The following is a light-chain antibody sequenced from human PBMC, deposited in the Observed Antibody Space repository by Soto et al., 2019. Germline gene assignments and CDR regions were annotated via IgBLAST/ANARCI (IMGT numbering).Light chain of an antibody. CDR2: HAS. CDR1: QSVASSY. Sequence: DIVLTQSPGTLSLSPGERATLSCRASQSVASSYLAWYQQKPGQAPRLVIYHASSRATGIPDRFSGSGSGTDFTLTISRLEPDDFAVYYCQKYGSFWTFGQGTKVDIK. CDR3: QKYGSFWT. V-gene: IGKV3-20*01. J-gene: IGKJ1*01.